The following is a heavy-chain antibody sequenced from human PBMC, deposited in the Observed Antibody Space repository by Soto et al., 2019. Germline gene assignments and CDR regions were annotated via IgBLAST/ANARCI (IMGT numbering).Heavy chain of an antibody. V-gene: IGHV4-4*07. D-gene: IGHD5-18*01. CDR1: GGSIANYY. CDR3: ARDYDINTALDYWYFDL. CDR2: IYPSGRT. Sequence: QVQLQESGPGLVKPSESLSLTSTVSGGSIANYYWAWIRQPAGKGLEWIGRIYPSGRTHYNPSLTGRVTMSIDTAKNQFSLRLTSVTAADTAMYYCARDYDINTALDYWYFDLWGRGTLVTVSS. J-gene: IGHJ2*01.